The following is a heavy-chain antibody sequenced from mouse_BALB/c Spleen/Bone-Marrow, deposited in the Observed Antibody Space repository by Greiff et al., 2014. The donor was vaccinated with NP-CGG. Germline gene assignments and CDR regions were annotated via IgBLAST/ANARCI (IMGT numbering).Heavy chain of an antibody. CDR2: IHPGDGDT. CDR1: GYAFSSYW. V-gene: IGHV1-80*01. Sequence: QLQQSGAELVRPGSSVKISCKASGYAFSSYWMNWVKQRPGQGLEWIGQIHPGDGDTNYIGKFKGKATLTADKSSSTAYMQLSSLTSEDSAVYFCARYYRNDYFALDYWGQGTSVTVSS. D-gene: IGHD2-14*01. CDR3: ARYYRNDYFALDY. J-gene: IGHJ4*01.